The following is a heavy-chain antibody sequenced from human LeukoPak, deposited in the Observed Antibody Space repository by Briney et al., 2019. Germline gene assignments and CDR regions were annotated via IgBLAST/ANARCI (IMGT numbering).Heavy chain of an antibody. D-gene: IGHD2-15*01. J-gene: IGHJ4*02. CDR1: GFTFSSYS. CDR3: ARDLRARDSTSFDY. CDR2: ISSSSSYI. V-gene: IGHV3-21*04. Sequence: PGGSLRLSCAASGFTFSSYSMNWVRQAPGKGLEWVSSISSSSSYIYYADSVKGRFTISRDNAKNSLYLQMNSLRAEDTALYYCARDLRARDSTSFDYWGQGTLVTVSS.